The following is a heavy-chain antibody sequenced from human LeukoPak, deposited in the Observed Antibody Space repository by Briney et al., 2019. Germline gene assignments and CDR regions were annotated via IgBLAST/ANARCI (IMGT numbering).Heavy chain of an antibody. J-gene: IGHJ4*02. D-gene: IGHD6-6*01. CDR2: MNPNSGGT. V-gene: IGHV1-2*02. CDR3: ARDPNSSSSIDY. Sequence: ASVKVSCKASGYTFTSYDINWVRQATGQGLEWMGWMNPNSGGTNYAQKVQGRVTMTRDTSISTAYMELSRLRSDDTAVYYCARDPNSSSSIDYWGQGTLVTVSS. CDR1: GYTFTSYD.